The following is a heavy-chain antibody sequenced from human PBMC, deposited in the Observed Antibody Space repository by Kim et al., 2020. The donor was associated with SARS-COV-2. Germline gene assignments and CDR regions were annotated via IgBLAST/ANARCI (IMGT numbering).Heavy chain of an antibody. CDR1: GGSFSGYY. CDR2: INHSGST. V-gene: IGHV4-34*01. CDR3: ARRDSSGWCDY. D-gene: IGHD6-19*01. J-gene: IGHJ4*02. Sequence: SETLSLTCAVYGGSFSGYYWSWIRQPPGKGLEWIGEINHSGSTNYNPSLKSRVTISVDTSKNQFSLKLSSVTAADTAVYYCARRDSSGWCDYWGQGTLVT.